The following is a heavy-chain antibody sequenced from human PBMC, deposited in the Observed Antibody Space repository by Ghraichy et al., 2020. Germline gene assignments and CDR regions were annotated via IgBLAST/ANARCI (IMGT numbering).Heavy chain of an antibody. Sequence: GESLNISCAASGFTFSSYGMHWVRQAPGKGLEWVAVISYDGSNKYYADSVKGRFTISRDNSKNTLYLQMNSLRAEDTAVYYCARDIVATTATGVGDYVDSDYWGQGTLVTVSS. V-gene: IGHV3-30*03. CDR3: ARDIVATTATGVGDYVDSDY. CDR1: GFTFSSYG. CDR2: ISYDGSNK. J-gene: IGHJ4*02. D-gene: IGHD5-12*01.